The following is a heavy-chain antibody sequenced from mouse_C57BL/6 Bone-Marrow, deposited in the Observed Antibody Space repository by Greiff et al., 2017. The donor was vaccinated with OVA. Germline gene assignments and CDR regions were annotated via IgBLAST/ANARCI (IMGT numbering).Heavy chain of an antibody. J-gene: IGHJ4*01. CDR3: ARDAYYSNYDYYAMDD. CDR2: ISYDGSN. CDR1: GYSITSGYY. V-gene: IGHV3-6*01. Sequence: EVQLVESGPGLVKPSQSLSLTCSVTGYSITSGYYWNWIRQFPGNKLEWMGYISYDGSNNYNPSLKNRISITRDTSKNQFFLKLNSVTTEDTATYYCARDAYYSNYDYYAMDDWGQGTSVTVSS. D-gene: IGHD2-5*01.